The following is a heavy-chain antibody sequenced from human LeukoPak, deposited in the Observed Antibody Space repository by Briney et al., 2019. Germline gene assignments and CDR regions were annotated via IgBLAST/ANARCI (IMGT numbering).Heavy chain of an antibody. J-gene: IGHJ4*02. CDR3: AREDSYGLRYFFDY. V-gene: IGHV4-61*02. CDR1: GGSISSGRYY. D-gene: IGHD5-18*01. Sequence: SETLSLTCTVSGGSISSGRYYWSWIRQPAGKGLEWVGRIETSGTTKYNPSLNSRATISVDTSKNQFSLKLNSVTAADTAVYYCAREDSYGLRYFFDYWGQGTLVTVSS. CDR2: IETSGTT.